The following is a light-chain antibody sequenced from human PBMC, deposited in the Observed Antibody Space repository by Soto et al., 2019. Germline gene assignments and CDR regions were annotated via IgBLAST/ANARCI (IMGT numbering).Light chain of an antibody. CDR1: QTINNH. Sequence: DIQMTQSPSSLAASVGDSVTMTCRASQTINNHLNWYQQKAGKAPKFLIYAASNLQSGVPLRFSGSGSGTDFTLTISSLQPEDFATYYCQQSYDIPPTFGQGTRLEIK. CDR2: AAS. CDR3: QQSYDIPPT. V-gene: IGKV1-39*01. J-gene: IGKJ5*01.